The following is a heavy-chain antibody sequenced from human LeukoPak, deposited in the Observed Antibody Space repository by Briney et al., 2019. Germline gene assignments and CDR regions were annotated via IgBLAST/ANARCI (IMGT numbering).Heavy chain of an antibody. CDR3: ARNIVVVGEDAFDI. D-gene: IGHD2-15*01. Sequence: SETLSLTCTVSGDSVTNTRYYWGWIRQPPGKGLEWIGTIYYTGDTYYNPSLKSRVTISVDTSKNQFSLNLSSVTAADTAVYYCARNIVVVGEDAFDIWGQGTMVTVSS. CDR2: IYYTGDT. CDR1: GDSVTNTRYY. V-gene: IGHV4-39*07. J-gene: IGHJ3*02.